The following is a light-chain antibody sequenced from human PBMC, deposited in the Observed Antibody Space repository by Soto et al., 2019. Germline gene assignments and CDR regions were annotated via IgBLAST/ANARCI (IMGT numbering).Light chain of an antibody. J-gene: IGLJ1*01. Sequence: QSVLAQPASVSGSPGQSITISCTGTSTDVGAYNYIAWYQQHPGKAPKLIIYEVTNRPSGVSYRFSASKYGDTASLTISGLHSEDEADYYCIAYTGKSASYVFGTGTKVTVL. CDR1: STDVGAYNY. CDR2: EVT. CDR3: IAYTGKSASYV. V-gene: IGLV2-14*01.